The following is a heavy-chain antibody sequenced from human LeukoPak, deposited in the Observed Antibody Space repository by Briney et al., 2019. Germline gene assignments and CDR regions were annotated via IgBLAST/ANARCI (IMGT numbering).Heavy chain of an antibody. CDR1: GGSFSGYY. CDR2: ISHSGST. CDR3: ASRSLPYSSSPSDY. V-gene: IGHV4-34*01. J-gene: IGHJ4*02. Sequence: SETLSLTCAVYGGSFSGYYWSWIRQPPGKGLEWIGEISHSGSTNYNPSLKSRVTISVDTSKNQFSLKLSSVTAADTAVYYCASRSLPYSSSPSDYWGQGTLITVSS. D-gene: IGHD6-6*01.